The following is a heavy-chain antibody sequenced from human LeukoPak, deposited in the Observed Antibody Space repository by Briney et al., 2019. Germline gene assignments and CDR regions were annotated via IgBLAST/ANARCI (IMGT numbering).Heavy chain of an antibody. D-gene: IGHD1-26*01. CDR1: GFTVSSNY. V-gene: IGHV3-53*01. Sequence: GSLRLSCAASGFTVSSNYMTWVRQAPGKGLEWVSVIYSGDNSYYADSVKGRFTISRDNSKNTVYLQMNSLRAEDTAVYYCASWDPFDYWGQGTLVTVSS. J-gene: IGHJ4*02. CDR3: ASWDPFDY. CDR2: IYSGDNS.